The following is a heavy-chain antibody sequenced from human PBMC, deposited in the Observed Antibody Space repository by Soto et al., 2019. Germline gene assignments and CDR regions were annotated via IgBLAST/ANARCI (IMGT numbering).Heavy chain of an antibody. CDR1: GGSMSSSSYY. V-gene: IGHV4-39*07. Sequence: GPGASSETLSLTCTVSGGSMSSSSYYWGWIRHPPGKGLAWIGRIYATGTTDYNPSLKSRVMMSVDTSKKQFSLKLRSVTAAYTAVYYCVRDGTKTLRDWFDPWGQGISVTVSS. J-gene: IGHJ5*02. CDR3: VRDGTKTLRDWFDP. D-gene: IGHD1-1*01. CDR2: IYATGTT.